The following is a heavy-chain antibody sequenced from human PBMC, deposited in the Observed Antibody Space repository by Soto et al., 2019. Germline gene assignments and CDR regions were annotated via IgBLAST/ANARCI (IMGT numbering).Heavy chain of an antibody. CDR2: IFHSGST. V-gene: IGHV4-4*02. J-gene: IGHJ5*02. D-gene: IGHD3-10*01. CDR1: SGSIRSTNW. Sequence: QVQLKESGPGLVKPSGTLSLTCGVSSGSIRSTNWWSWVRQPPGKGLEWIGEIFHSGSTKYNPSLKSRVTISVDNSKNEFSLKLTSVTAADTAVYYCARDVWFGKDNWFDPWGQGTLVTGSS. CDR3: ARDVWFGKDNWFDP.